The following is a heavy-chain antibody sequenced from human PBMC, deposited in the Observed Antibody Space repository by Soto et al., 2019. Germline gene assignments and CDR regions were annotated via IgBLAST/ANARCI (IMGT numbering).Heavy chain of an antibody. CDR3: ARRARPDFYYMDV. D-gene: IGHD6-6*01. V-gene: IGHV3-64*01. J-gene: IGHJ6*03. Sequence: EVQLAESGGGLAQPGGSPRLSCAASGFTLSGYAMDWVRQAPGKGLEYVSGISSNGVGTYYANSVQGRFTISRDNSKNTVYLQMGSLRPEDMAVYYCARRARPDFYYMDVWGKGTKVTVSS. CDR2: ISSNGVGT. CDR1: GFTLSGYA.